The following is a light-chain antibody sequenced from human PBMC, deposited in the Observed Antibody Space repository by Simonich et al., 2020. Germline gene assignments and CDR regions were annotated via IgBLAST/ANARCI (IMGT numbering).Light chain of an antibody. CDR1: QRLLHRNGKTY. V-gene: IGKV2D-29*02. CDR3: MQSIQLPIT. CDR2: EVS. Sequence: DIVMTQTPLSLSVTPGQQASISCKSSQRLLHRNGKTYSYWYLQKPGPSPQLLIYEVSNRLSGVPDRFSGSGSGTDFTLKISRVEAEDVGVYYCMQSIQLPITFGQGTRLEIK. J-gene: IGKJ5*01.